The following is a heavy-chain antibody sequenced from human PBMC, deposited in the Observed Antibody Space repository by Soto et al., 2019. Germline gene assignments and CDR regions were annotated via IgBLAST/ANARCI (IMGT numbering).Heavy chain of an antibody. CDR3: ARHDCISTSCYYYYYYSMDV. CDR2: IIPIFYTA. CDR1: GGTFSSYA. V-gene: IGHV1-69*12. J-gene: IGHJ6*02. Sequence: QVQLVQSGAEVKKPGSSVKVSCKTSGGTFSSYAISWVRQAPGQGLEWMGGIIPIFYTANYAQKFQGRVTITADESTSTAYIDLSSLRSEDTAVYYCARHDCISTSCYYYYYYSMDVWGQGPTVTVSS. D-gene: IGHD2-2*01.